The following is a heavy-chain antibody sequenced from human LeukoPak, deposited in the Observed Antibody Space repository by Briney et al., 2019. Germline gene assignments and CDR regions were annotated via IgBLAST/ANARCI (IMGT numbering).Heavy chain of an antibody. CDR2: ISYDGSNK. V-gene: IGHV3-30*18. J-gene: IGHJ4*02. CDR1: GFTFNGYG. CDR3: AKGGPYCSGGSCLSYSDS. Sequence: PGSSLRLSCVASGFTFNGYGMHGVPHAPDKGRDGVADISYDGSNKYYADSVNGRFTISRDNSKNTLYLQVNSLRAEDTAVYYCAKGGPYCSGGSCLSYSDSWGQGTLVTVSS. D-gene: IGHD2-15*01.